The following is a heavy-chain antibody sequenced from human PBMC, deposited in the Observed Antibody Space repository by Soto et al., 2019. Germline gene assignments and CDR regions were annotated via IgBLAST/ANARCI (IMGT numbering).Heavy chain of an antibody. CDR3: ARSGYGDTFLVGY. V-gene: IGHV1-18*03. CDR2: ISPYNGHT. J-gene: IGHJ4*02. CDR1: GYTFTDYG. Sequence: QVQLVQSGDEVKKPGASVKVSCKASGYTFTDYGISWVRQAPGQGLEWMGWISPYNGHTKYVQKFQGRVTMTTDTSTSTAYMELRTLRSDDIAVYCCARSGYGDTFLVGYWGQGTLVTVSS. D-gene: IGHD5-12*01.